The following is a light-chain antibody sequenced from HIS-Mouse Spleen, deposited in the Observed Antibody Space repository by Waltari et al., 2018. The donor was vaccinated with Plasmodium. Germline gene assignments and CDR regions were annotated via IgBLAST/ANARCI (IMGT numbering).Light chain of an antibody. J-gene: IGLJ3*02. CDR3: AAWDDSLSGRV. V-gene: IGLV1-47*01. Sequence: QSVLTQPPSASGTPGQRVTISCSGRRSTTGSHYVSRYQQRPGTAPKLLIYRNNQRPSGVPDRFSGSKSGTSASLAISGRRSEDEADYYCAAWDDSLSGRVFGGGTKLTVL. CDR1: RSTTGSHY. CDR2: RNN.